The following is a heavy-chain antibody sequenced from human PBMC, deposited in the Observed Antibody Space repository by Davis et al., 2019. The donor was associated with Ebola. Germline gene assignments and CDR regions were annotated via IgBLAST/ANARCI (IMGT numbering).Heavy chain of an antibody. CDR1: GGSISPYY. CDR3: ARHVVFLDSGDPLDF. CDR2: VEHHGRT. D-gene: IGHD4-17*01. J-gene: IGHJ4*02. Sequence: PSETLSLTCTVSGGSISPYYWSWVRQTPGKGLDWIGYVEHHGRTEYIPSFNSRVTISVDTSKNQFSLKLSSVTAADSAVYYCARHVVFLDSGDPLDFWGQGTLVTVSS. V-gene: IGHV4-59*08.